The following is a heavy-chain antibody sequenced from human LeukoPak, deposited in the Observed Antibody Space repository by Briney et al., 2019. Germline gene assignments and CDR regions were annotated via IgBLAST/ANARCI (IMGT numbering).Heavy chain of an antibody. J-gene: IGHJ3*02. Sequence: PGGSLRLSCAASGFTFSSYWMSWVRQAPGKGLEWVANIKQDGSGKYYVDSVKGRFTISRDNAKNSLYLQMNSLRAEDTAVYYCARGLVTTVTMPAFDIWGQGTMVTVSS. D-gene: IGHD4-17*01. CDR3: ARGLVTTVTMPAFDI. CDR2: IKQDGSGK. CDR1: GFTFSSYW. V-gene: IGHV3-7*01.